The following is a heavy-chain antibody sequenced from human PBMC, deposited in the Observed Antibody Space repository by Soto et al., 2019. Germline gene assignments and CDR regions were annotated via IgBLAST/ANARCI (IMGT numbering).Heavy chain of an antibody. CDR3: ARRSSSWSDYYYYGMDV. CDR1: GYSFTSYW. Sequence: PGESLKISCKGSGYSFTSYWIGLVRQMPGKGLEWMGIIYPGDSDTRYSPSFQGQVTISADKSISTAYLQWSSLKASDTAMYYCARRSSSWSDYYYYGMDVWGQGTTVTVSS. CDR2: IYPGDSDT. V-gene: IGHV5-51*01. J-gene: IGHJ6*02. D-gene: IGHD6-13*01.